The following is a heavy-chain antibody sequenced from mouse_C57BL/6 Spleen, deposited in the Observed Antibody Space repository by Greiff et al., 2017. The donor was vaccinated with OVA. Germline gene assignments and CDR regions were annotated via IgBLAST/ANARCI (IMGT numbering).Heavy chain of an antibody. CDR1: GFNIKDDY. V-gene: IGHV14-4*01. Sequence: VQLQQSGAELVRPGASVKLSCTASGFNIKDDYMHWVKQRPEQGLEWIGWIDPENGDTEYASKFQGKATITADTSSNTAYLQLSSLTSEDTAVYSCTTGTVVGGGYAMDYWGQGTSVTVSS. CDR3: TTGTVVGGGYAMDY. J-gene: IGHJ4*01. D-gene: IGHD1-1*01. CDR2: IDPENGDT.